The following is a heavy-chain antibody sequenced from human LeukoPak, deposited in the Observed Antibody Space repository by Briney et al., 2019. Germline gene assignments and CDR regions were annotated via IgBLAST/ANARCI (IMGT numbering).Heavy chain of an antibody. Sequence: GGPLRLSCAASGFSFSDFIMNWVRQAPGKGLEWVSSITSTSSYIYYAYSVKGRFTISRDNAKNSLYLQRNSLRVEDTAVYYCARDWFGELIWGQGTLVTVSS. CDR1: GFSFSDFI. CDR3: ARDWFGELI. V-gene: IGHV3-21*01. D-gene: IGHD3-10*01. CDR2: ITSTSSYI. J-gene: IGHJ4*02.